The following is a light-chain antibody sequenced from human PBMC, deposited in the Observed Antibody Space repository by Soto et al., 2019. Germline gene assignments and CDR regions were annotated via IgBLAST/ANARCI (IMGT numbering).Light chain of an antibody. J-gene: IGKJ1*01. CDR2: KAS. Sequence: DIYLSPSASSLSSSLVDTVPITFRASQSISNWLAWHQQKPGKAPKLLIYKASTLESGVPSRFSGSGYGTEFTLTISSLQTDDFATYYCQQYNSYRAIGQGTKVDIK. CDR3: QQYNSYRA. V-gene: IGKV1-5*03. CDR1: QSISNW.